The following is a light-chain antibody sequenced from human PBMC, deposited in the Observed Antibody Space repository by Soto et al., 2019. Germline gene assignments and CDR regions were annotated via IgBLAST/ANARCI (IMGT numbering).Light chain of an antibody. J-gene: IGKJ5*01. V-gene: IGKV3-15*01. CDR3: QQYGSSPTT. Sequence: EIVMTQSPATLSVSPGERATLSCRASQSVSSNLAWYQQKPGQAPRLLIYGASTRATGIPARFSGSGSGTDFTLTISILEPEDFAVYYWQQYGSSPTTFGHGTRLEIK. CDR2: GAS. CDR1: QSVSSN.